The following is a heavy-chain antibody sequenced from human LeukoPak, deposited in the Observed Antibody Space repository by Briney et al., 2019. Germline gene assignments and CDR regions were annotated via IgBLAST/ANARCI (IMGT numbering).Heavy chain of an antibody. CDR3: ARFVDSSSWYVREAYYYYMDV. CDR1: GGSFSSSSYY. CDR2: IYYSGST. J-gene: IGHJ6*03. D-gene: IGHD6-13*01. V-gene: IGHV4-61*01. Sequence: SETLSLTCAVYGGSFSSSSYYWSWIRQPPGKGLEWIGYIYYSGSTNYNPSLKSRVTISVDTSKNQFSLKLSSVTAADTAVYYCARFVDSSSWYVREAYYYYMDVWGKGTTVTVSS.